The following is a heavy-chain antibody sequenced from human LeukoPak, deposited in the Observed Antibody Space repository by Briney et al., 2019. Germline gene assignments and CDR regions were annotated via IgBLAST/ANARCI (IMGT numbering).Heavy chain of an antibody. CDR3: AKDGTTVTNYYYYGMDV. Sequence: GGSLRLSCAASGFTFSSYAMHWVRQAPGKGLEWVAVISYDGSNKYYADSVKGRFTISRDNSKNTLYLQMNSLRAEDTAVYYCAKDGTTVTNYYYYGMDVWGQGTTVTVSS. D-gene: IGHD4-17*01. J-gene: IGHJ6*02. V-gene: IGHV3-30*04. CDR2: ISYDGSNK. CDR1: GFTFSSYA.